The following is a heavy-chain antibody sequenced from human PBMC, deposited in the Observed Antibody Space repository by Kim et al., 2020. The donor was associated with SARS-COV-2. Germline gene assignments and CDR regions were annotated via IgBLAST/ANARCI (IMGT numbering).Heavy chain of an antibody. J-gene: IGHJ4*02. D-gene: IGHD3-10*01. V-gene: IGHV3-43*02. CDR2: ISGDGGST. Sequence: GGSLRLSCAASGFTFDDYAMHWVRQAPGKGLEWVSLISGDGGSTYYADSVKGRFTISRDNSKNSLYLQMNSLRTEDTALYYCAKDHITMVRGVMGGVPDYWGQGTLVTVSS. CDR1: GFTFDDYA. CDR3: AKDHITMVRGVMGGVPDY.